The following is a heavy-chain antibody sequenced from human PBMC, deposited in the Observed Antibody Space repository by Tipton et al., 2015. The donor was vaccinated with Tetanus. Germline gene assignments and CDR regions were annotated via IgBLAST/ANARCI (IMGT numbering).Heavy chain of an antibody. CDR3: ATSYSNYGYDY. Sequence: SLRLSCAASGFTFSSYGMHWVRQAPGKGLEWVAVISYDGSNKYYADSVKGRFTISRGNSKNTLYLQMNSLRAEDTAVYYCATSYSNYGYDYWGQGTLVTVSS. J-gene: IGHJ4*02. V-gene: IGHV3-30*03. CDR2: ISYDGSNK. D-gene: IGHD4-11*01. CDR1: GFTFSSYG.